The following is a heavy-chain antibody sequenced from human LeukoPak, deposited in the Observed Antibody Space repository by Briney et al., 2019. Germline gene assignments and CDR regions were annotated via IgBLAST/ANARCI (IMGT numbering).Heavy chain of an antibody. CDR2: IIGGAGST. V-gene: IGHV3-23*01. D-gene: IGHD3-3*01. Sequence: GGSRILSCAASRLTFSAYALTWVRHAQRDGVEWVSSIIGGAGSTYYADSGRGPLTISRENSKNTLFLQMNRLRAEDTALYYCAKWAGDVSLSKNYYGPLDHWGQGTLVTFSS. CDR3: AKWAGDVSLSKNYYGPLDH. CDR1: RLTFSAYA. J-gene: IGHJ4*02.